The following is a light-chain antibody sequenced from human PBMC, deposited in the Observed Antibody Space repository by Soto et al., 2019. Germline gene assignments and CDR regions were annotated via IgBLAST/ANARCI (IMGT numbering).Light chain of an antibody. CDR1: QSVSSNY. CDR2: GAS. CDR3: QQYGGSPQT. J-gene: IGKJ1*01. Sequence: EIVLTQSPGTLSLSPGERATLSCRASQSVSSNYLAWYQHKPGQAPRVLIYGASSRATDIPDRFSGSGSGTDFTLTISRLEPEDFAVYYCQQYGGSPQTFGRGTKVEIK. V-gene: IGKV3-20*01.